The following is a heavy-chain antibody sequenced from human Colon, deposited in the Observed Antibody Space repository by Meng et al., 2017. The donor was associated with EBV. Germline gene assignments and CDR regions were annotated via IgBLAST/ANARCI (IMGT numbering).Heavy chain of an antibody. CDR2: ISTYNGNT. CDR3: ARVWNYDILTGYYTHYFDY. Sequence: QVQLGHSGAEVKKPGASVKVSCKASGYTFTSYGLSWVRQAPGQGLEWMGWISTYNGNTNYAQKLQGRVTMTTDTSTSTVYMEVRSLRSDDTAVYYCARVWNYDILTGYYTHYFDYWGQGTLVTVSS. CDR1: GYTFTSYG. V-gene: IGHV1-18*01. D-gene: IGHD3-9*01. J-gene: IGHJ4*02.